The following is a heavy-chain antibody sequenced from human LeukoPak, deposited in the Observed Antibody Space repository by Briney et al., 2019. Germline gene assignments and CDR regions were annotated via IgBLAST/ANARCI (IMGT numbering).Heavy chain of an antibody. Sequence: PGGSLRLSCAASGFTFSSYPMDWVRQAPGKGLEWISGISGSGASTYYADSVKGRFTISRDDSRNTLYLQMNSLRGDDTAVYYCAKDVGKWESLHFFDYWGQGTLVTVSS. J-gene: IGHJ4*02. V-gene: IGHV3-23*01. D-gene: IGHD1-26*01. CDR3: AKDVGKWESLHFFDY. CDR2: ISGSGAST. CDR1: GFTFSSYP.